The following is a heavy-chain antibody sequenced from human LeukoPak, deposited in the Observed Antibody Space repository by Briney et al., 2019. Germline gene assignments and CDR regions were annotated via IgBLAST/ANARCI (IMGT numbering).Heavy chain of an antibody. Sequence: PSETLSLTCTVSGGSISSYYWSWIRQPAGKGLEWIGEINHSGSTNYNPSLKSRVTISVDTSKNQFSLKLNSVTAADTAVYYCVREILYCSGGSCYRGPFDNWGQGTLVTVSA. CDR2: INHSGST. CDR1: GGSISSYY. D-gene: IGHD2-15*01. J-gene: IGHJ4*02. CDR3: VREILYCSGGSCYRGPFDN. V-gene: IGHV4-59*12.